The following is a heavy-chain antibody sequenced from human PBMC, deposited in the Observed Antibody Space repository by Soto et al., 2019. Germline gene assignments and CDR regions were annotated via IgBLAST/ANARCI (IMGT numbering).Heavy chain of an antibody. CDR1: GFTFSSYG. D-gene: IGHD3-3*01. CDR2: ISYDGRNK. CDR3: AKGSGSDFWSCYYF. Sequence: QVQLVESGGGVVQPGRSLRLSCAASGFTFSSYGMHWVRQAPGKGLEWVAVISYDGRNKYYADSVKGRFTISRDNSKNTLHLQMDSLRAEDTAVYYCAKGSGSDFWSCYYFWGHGTLVTVSS. J-gene: IGHJ4*01. V-gene: IGHV3-30*18.